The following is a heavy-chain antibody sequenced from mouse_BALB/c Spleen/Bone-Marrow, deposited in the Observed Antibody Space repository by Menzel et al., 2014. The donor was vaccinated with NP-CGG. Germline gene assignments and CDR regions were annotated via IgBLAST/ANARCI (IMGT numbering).Heavy chain of an antibody. CDR1: GYTFNSYW. CDR3: ARSPY. Sequence: QVQLQQSGAELMKPGASVKISCTATGYTFNSYWIEWVKQRPGHGLEWIGEILPGSGITNYNEKFKVKATFNADTSSNTAYMQLSSLTSEDSAVYYCARSPYWGQGTLVTVSA. V-gene: IGHV1-9*01. CDR2: ILPGSGIT. J-gene: IGHJ3*01.